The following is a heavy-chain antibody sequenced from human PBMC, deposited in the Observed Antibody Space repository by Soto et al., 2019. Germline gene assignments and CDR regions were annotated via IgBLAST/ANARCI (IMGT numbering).Heavy chain of an antibody. J-gene: IGHJ5*02. CDR3: AHSRASTGIQLLNWFDP. Sequence: QITLKESGPTLVKPTQTLTLTCTFSGFSLSTSGVGVGWIRQPPGKALEWLALIYWDDDKRYSPSLKSRLTITKDTSKNQVVLTMTNMDPVDTATYYCAHSRASTGIQLLNWFDPWGQGTLVTVSS. CDR2: IYWDDDK. CDR1: GFSLSTSGVG. V-gene: IGHV2-5*02. D-gene: IGHD5-18*01.